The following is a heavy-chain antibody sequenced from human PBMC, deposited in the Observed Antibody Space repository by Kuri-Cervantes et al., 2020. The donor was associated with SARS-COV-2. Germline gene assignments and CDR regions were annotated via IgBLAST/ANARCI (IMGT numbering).Heavy chain of an antibody. V-gene: IGHV4-38-2*01. CDR2: IYHSGCT. CDR3: ARKAPYSSGAGWFDP. CDR1: GFTFSSYW. D-gene: IGHD6-19*01. Sequence: ESLKISCAASGFTFSSYWMSWVRQAPGKGLEWIGSIYHSGCTYYNPSLKSRVTISVDTSKNQFSLKLSSVTAADTAVYYCARKAPYSSGAGWFDPWGQGTLVTVSS. J-gene: IGHJ5*02.